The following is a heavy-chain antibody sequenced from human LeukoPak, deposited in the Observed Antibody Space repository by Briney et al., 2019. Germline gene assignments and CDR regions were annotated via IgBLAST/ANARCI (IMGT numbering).Heavy chain of an antibody. CDR1: GFTFSSFW. Sequence: GGSLRPSCAASGFTFSSFWMTWVRQAPGKGLEWVANTNPDGSEKYYVDSVKGRFTISRDNARNSVFLQMSSLRAEDTALYYCARGLSGGYWGQGTLVTVSS. CDR3: ARGLSGGY. CDR2: TNPDGSEK. J-gene: IGHJ4*02. D-gene: IGHD4-23*01. V-gene: IGHV3-7*01.